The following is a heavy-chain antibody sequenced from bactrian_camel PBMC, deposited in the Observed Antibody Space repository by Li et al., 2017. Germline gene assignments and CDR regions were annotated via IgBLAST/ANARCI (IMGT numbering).Heavy chain of an antibody. D-gene: IGHD1*01. J-gene: IGHJ4*01. CDR1: GYTLPMN. CDR2: IAGDGRT. CDR3: AADLVTDEPSLVEREYYY. Sequence: VQLVESGGGLVRPVGSLRLSCVASGYTLPMNMGWFRRLPGQEREGVAAIAGDGRTDYADSAKGRFTISRDGAKNIIELQMHSLKPEDTATYYCAADLVTDEPSLVEREYYYWGQGTQVTVS. V-gene: IGHV3S53*01.